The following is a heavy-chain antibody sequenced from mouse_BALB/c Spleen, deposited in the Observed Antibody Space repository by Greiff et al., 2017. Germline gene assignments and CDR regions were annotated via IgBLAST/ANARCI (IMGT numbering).Heavy chain of an antibody. D-gene: IGHD4-1*01. Sequence: EVKLMESGGGLVQPGGSRKLSCAASGFTFSSFGMHWVRQAPEKGLEWVAYISSGSSTIYYADTVKGRFTISRDNPKNTLFLQMTSLRSEDTAMYYCARQGWDGAWFAYWGQGTLVTVSA. V-gene: IGHV5-17*02. CDR2: ISSGSSTI. CDR1: GFTFSSFG. CDR3: ARQGWDGAWFAY. J-gene: IGHJ3*01.